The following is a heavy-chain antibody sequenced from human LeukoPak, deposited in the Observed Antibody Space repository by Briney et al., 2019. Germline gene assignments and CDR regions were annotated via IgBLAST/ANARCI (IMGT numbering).Heavy chain of an antibody. J-gene: IGHJ4*02. CDR3: AKGHSDFGTGFDL. D-gene: IGHD4-17*01. Sequence: GGSLRLSCAASGFTFSSYWMSWVRQAPGKGLEWVANIEQDGSEKFYVDSVKGRFTISRDNAKNTLYLQMSSLRAEDTAMYYCAKGHSDFGTGFDLWGQGTLVTVSS. CDR1: GFTFSSYW. V-gene: IGHV3-7*05. CDR2: IEQDGSEK.